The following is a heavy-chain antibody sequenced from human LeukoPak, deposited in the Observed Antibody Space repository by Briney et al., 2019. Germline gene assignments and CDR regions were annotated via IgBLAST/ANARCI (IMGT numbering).Heavy chain of an antibody. CDR2: ISYDGNNK. J-gene: IGHJ4*02. CDR1: GFTFSSYG. D-gene: IGHD5-24*01. Sequence: GRSLRLSCAASGFTFSSYGMHWVRQAPGKGLEWVAVISYDGNNKYYADSVKGRFTISRDNSKNTLYLQINSLRAEDTAVYYCAKTVDGYGDYWGQGTLVTVSS. CDR3: AKTVDGYGDY. V-gene: IGHV3-30*18.